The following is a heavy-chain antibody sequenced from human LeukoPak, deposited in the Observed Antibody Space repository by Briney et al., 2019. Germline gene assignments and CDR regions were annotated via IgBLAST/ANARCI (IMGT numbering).Heavy chain of an antibody. Sequence: SETLSLTCTVSGASITSNYWSWIRQPPGKGLEWIGYVYYSGGTTYNPSLKSRVTMSVDTSKNQFSLNQSSVTAADTAVYYCAATQGNLFDYWGQGTLVTVSS. V-gene: IGHV4-59*08. CDR1: GASITSNY. D-gene: IGHD1-26*01. J-gene: IGHJ4*02. CDR3: AATQGNLFDY. CDR2: VYYSGGT.